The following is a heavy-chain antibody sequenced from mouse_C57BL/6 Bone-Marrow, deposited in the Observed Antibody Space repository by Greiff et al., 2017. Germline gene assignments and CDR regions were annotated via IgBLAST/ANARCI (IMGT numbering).Heavy chain of an antibody. D-gene: IGHD1-2*01. CDR2: IYPGDGDT. CDR1: GYAFSSSW. V-gene: IGHV1-82*01. J-gene: IGHJ3*01. CDR3: ASSGVTTAPGFAY. Sequence: VQLQQSGPELVKPGASVKISCKASGYAFSSSWMNWVKQRPGKGLEWIGRIYPGDGDTNYNGKFKGKATLTAVKSSSTAYMQLSSLTYEDSAVYFCASSGVTTAPGFAYWGQAPLVTVSA.